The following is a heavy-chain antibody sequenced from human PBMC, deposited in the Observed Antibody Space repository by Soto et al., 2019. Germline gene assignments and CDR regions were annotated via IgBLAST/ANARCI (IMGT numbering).Heavy chain of an antibody. Sequence: QVQLVQSGAEVKKPGASVKVSCKASGYTFTSYAMHWVRQAPGQRLEWMGWINAGNGNTKYSQKFQGRVTITWDTSASTAYMELSSLRYEDTAVYYCAIDFKGIGIRWFDTRGQGTLVTVSS. J-gene: IGHJ5*02. CDR3: AIDFKGIGIRWFDT. CDR2: INAGNGNT. CDR1: GYTFTSYA. V-gene: IGHV1-3*01. D-gene: IGHD1-20*01.